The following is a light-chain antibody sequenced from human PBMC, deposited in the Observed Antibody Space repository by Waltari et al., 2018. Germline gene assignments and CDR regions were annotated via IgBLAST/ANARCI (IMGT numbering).Light chain of an antibody. CDR1: STDIGSFGL. CDR2: DVT. V-gene: IGLV2-23*02. CDR3: SSYTSDTTHVV. J-gene: IGLJ2*01. Sequence: QSALTQPASVSGSPGQSITISCTGTSTDIGSFGLVSWYQPHPGRAPTLIIYDVTRRPSGPSDRFFGSKSGNPAALTISGLLAEDEADYYCSSYTSDTTHVVFGGGTKLTVL.